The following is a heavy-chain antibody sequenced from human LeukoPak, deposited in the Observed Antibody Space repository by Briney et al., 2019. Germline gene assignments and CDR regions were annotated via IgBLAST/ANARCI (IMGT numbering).Heavy chain of an antibody. Sequence: GASVKVSCKASGYTFNRYGISWVRQAPGQGLEWMGWIGSYNGNTNYAQKLQGRVTMTTDTSTSTAYMELRSLRSDDTAVYYCAREGQGGSGSYWFDYWGQGTLVTVSS. D-gene: IGHD3-10*01. J-gene: IGHJ4*02. CDR3: AREGQGGSGSYWFDY. CDR1: GYTFNRYG. CDR2: IGSYNGNT. V-gene: IGHV1-18*01.